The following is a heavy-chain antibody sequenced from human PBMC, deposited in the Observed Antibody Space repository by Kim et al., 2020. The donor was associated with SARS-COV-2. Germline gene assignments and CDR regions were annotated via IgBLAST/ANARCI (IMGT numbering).Heavy chain of an antibody. CDR1: GFTFDDYA. V-gene: IGHV3-43*02. D-gene: IGHD6-13*01. CDR2: ISGDGGST. Sequence: GGSLRLSCAASGFTFDDYAMHWVRQAPGKGLEWVSLISGDGGSTYYADSVKGRFTISRDNSKNSLYLQMNSLRTEDTALYYCAKSGYSSSWYSEPGGMDVWGQGTTVTVSS. CDR3: AKSGYSSSWYSEPGGMDV. J-gene: IGHJ6*02.